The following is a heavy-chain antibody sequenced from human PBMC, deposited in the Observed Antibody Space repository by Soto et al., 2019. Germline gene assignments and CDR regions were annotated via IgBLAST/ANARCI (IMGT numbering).Heavy chain of an antibody. CDR3: AKDYVEYSSSLPDY. D-gene: IGHD6-6*01. CDR2: ITWDGGST. Sequence: PGGSLRLSCAASGFTFDDYTMHWVRQAPGKGLEWVSLITWDGGSTYYADSVNGRFTISRDNSKTSLYLQINSPRPEDTALYYCAKDYVEYSSSLPDYWGQGTLVTVSS. V-gene: IGHV3-43*01. CDR1: GFTFDDYT. J-gene: IGHJ4*02.